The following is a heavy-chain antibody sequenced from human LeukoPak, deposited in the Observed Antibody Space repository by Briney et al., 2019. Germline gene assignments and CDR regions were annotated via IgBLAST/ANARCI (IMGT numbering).Heavy chain of an antibody. V-gene: IGHV3-23*01. Sequence: GGSLRLSCAASGFNYSSYTMNWVRQAPGMGLEWLSYISASRDITYYADSVKGRFTISRDNSKNTLYLQMNSLRAEDTAVYYCAKFESIAVAGTLGIDYWGQGTLVTVSS. J-gene: IGHJ4*02. D-gene: IGHD6-19*01. CDR3: AKFESIAVAGTLGIDY. CDR2: ISASRDIT. CDR1: GFNYSSYT.